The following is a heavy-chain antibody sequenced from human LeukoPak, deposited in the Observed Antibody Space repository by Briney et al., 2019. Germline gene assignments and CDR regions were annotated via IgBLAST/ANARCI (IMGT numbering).Heavy chain of an antibody. D-gene: IGHD3-22*01. J-gene: IGHJ3*02. CDR1: GFSFHDSG. Sequence: PGGSLRLSCAASGFSFHDSGMTWVRQVPGKGLEWVSGISWHSTNRGYADSVKGRFTISRDNAKNSLYLQMSSLRAEDTALYYCARVVAYYDSSAYFDALDIWGQGTMVTVSS. CDR3: ARVVAYYDSSAYFDALDI. V-gene: IGHV3-20*04. CDR2: ISWHSTNR.